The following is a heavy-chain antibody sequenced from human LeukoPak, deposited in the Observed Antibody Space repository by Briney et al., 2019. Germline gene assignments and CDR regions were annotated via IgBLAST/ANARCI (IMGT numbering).Heavy chain of an antibody. V-gene: IGHV3-23*01. D-gene: IGHD2-21*01. CDR1: GFTFSNAW. Sequence: SGGSLRLSCAASGFTFSNAWMSWVRQAPGKGLEWVSYISSSGSTTYYADSVKGRFTISRDNSKNTLYLQMNSLRAEDTAVYYCAKDRGHCGGDCYGSYFDYWGQGTLVTVSS. CDR3: AKDRGHCGGDCYGSYFDY. J-gene: IGHJ4*02. CDR2: ISSSGSTT.